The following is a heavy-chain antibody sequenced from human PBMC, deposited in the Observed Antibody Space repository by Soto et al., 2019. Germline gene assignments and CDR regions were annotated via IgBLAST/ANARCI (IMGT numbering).Heavy chain of an antibody. D-gene: IGHD6-19*01. J-gene: IGHJ4*02. CDR3: AKDAARTNGWYYFDY. CDR1: GFTFSTYA. V-gene: IGHV3-23*01. Sequence: EVQLLESGGGLVQPGGSLRLSCAASGFTFSTYAMSWVRQAPGKGLEWVSAISGSVSGGRIDTLYADSVKGRFTISRDNSENTLYLQMSSLRAEDAAIYYCAKDAARTNGWYYFDYWGQGTLVTVSS. CDR2: ISGSVSGGRIDT.